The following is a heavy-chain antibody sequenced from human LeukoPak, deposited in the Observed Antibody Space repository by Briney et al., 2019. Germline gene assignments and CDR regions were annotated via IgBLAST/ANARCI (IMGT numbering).Heavy chain of an antibody. J-gene: IGHJ4*02. V-gene: IGHV3-64*04. CDR3: AKQLGYCSDGSCYFPY. D-gene: IGHD2-15*01. Sequence: GGSLRLSCSASGFTFSSYAMHWVRQAPGKGLEYVSAISSNGGSTYYADSVQGRFTISRDNSKSTLCLQMNSLRAEDTAVYYCAKQLGYCSDGSCYFPYWGQGTLVTVSS. CDR1: GFTFSSYA. CDR2: ISSNGGST.